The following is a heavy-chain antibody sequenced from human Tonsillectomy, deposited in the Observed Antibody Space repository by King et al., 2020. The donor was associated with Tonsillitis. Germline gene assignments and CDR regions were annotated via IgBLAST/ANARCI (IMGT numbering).Heavy chain of an antibody. CDR2: IYWNDEK. J-gene: IGHJ4*02. D-gene: IGHD6-19*01. CDR3: AHSSGWLFDY. Sequence: TLKESGPTMVKPTQTLTLTCTFSGFSLSTSAVGVGWIRQPPGKALEWLAFIYWNDEKHYSPSLESRFTITKDTSKNQVFLTMTNMDPVDTGTYYCAHSSGWLFDYWGQGTLITVSS. V-gene: IGHV2-5*01. CDR1: GFSLSTSAVG.